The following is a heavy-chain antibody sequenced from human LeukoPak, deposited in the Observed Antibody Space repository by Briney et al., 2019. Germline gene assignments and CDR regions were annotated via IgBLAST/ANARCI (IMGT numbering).Heavy chain of an antibody. CDR1: GGSISSYY. CDR2: IYYSGST. D-gene: IGHD3-22*01. J-gene: IGHJ4*02. Sequence: SETLSLTCTVSGGSISSYYWSWIRQPPGKGLEWIGDIYYSGSTNYNPSLKSRVTISVDTSKNQFSLKLSSVTAADTAVYYCASWEHYYDSSGYYPYPVSWGQGTLVTVSS. CDR3: ASWEHYYDSSGYYPYPVS. V-gene: IGHV4-59*01.